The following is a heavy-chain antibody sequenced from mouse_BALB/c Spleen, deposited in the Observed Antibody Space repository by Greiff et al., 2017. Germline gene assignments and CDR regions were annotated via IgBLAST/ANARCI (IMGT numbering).Heavy chain of an antibody. CDR1: GYSITSDYA. J-gene: IGHJ3*01. CDR2: ISYSGST. V-gene: IGHV3-2*02. CDR3: ARSSSSFPFAY. D-gene: IGHD1-1*01. Sequence: EVKLMESGPGLVKPSQSLSLTCTVTGYSITSDYAWNWIRQFPGNKLEWMGYISYSGSTSYNPSLKSRISITRDTSKNQFFLQLNSVTTEDTATYYCARSSSSFPFAYWGQGTLVTVSA.